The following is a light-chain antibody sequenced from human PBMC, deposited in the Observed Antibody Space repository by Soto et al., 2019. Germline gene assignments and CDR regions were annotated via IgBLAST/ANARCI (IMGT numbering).Light chain of an antibody. CDR3: QQYGTSPSWT. Sequence: ETVLTQSPGTLSLSPGERATLSCRASQSVSSNTLAWYQQKPGQAPRLLMYGASTRATGIPDRFSGSGSGTDFTINVSRLEPDDFAVYYCQQYGTSPSWTFGQGTKVEIK. CDR2: GAS. CDR1: QSVSSNT. V-gene: IGKV3-20*01. J-gene: IGKJ1*01.